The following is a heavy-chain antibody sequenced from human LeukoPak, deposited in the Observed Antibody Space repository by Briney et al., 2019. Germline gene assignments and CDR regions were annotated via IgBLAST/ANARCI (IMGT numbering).Heavy chain of an antibody. J-gene: IGHJ4*02. CDR2: IYTGGGR. Sequence: GGSLRLSCAASGFTVSSYYMNWVRQAPGKELEWVSVIYTGGGRYYADSVRGRFTISRDTSKNMVFLQMNSLRAEDTAVCYCAKDTLADDFLIGYGFDYWGQGTLVTVSS. V-gene: IGHV3-53*01. D-gene: IGHD3-3*01. CDR3: AKDTLADDFLIGYGFDY. CDR1: GFTVSSYY.